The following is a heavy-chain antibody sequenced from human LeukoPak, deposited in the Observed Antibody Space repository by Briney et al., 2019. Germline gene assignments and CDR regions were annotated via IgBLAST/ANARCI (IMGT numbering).Heavy chain of an antibody. CDR2: IYSGGST. CDR3: ARSSGWFDC. J-gene: IGHJ4*02. Sequence: AGGSLRLSCAASGFTVSSNYMSWVRQAPGKGLDWVSVIYSGGSTYYADSVKGRFTVSRDNSKNTLYLQMNSLRVEDTAVYYCARSSGWFDCWGQGTLVTVSS. CDR1: GFTVSSNY. D-gene: IGHD6-19*01. V-gene: IGHV3-66*01.